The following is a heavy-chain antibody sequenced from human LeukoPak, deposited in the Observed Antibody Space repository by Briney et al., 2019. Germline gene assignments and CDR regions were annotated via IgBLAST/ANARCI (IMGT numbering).Heavy chain of an antibody. CDR3: ARGRAMVRGVKSYYGMDV. Sequence: GASVKISCKASGYTFTSYGISWVRQAPGQGLEWMGWISAYNGNTNYAQKLQGRVTMTTDTSTSTAYMELRSLRSDDTAVYYCARGRAMVRGVKSYYGMDVWGQGTTVTVSS. V-gene: IGHV1-18*01. J-gene: IGHJ6*02. CDR2: ISAYNGNT. D-gene: IGHD3-10*01. CDR1: GYTFTSYG.